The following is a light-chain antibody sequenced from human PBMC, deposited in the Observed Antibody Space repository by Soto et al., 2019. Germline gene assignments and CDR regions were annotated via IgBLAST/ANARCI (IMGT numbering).Light chain of an antibody. CDR2: GNS. J-gene: IGLJ1*01. CDR1: TSNIGADYV. CDR3: QSYDSSLTGV. Sequence: QSVLTQPPSVSGAPAQRLTISCTGSTSNIGADYVVYWYQVLPGTAPKLLIYGNSIRPSGVPDRFSGSKSGTSASLAITGLQAEDEAEYYCQSYDSSLTGVFGTGTKVTVL. V-gene: IGLV1-40*01.